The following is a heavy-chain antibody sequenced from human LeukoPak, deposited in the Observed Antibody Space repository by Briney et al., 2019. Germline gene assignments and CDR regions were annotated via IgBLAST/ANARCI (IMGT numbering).Heavy chain of an antibody. CDR2: IKCDGSET. J-gene: IGHJ6*02. CDR3: VRGPPWGSSWYIFYYYYGMDV. V-gene: IGHV3-52*01. Sequence: GGSLRLSCAASGFTFSSSCMHWVCQAPEKGLEWVADIKCDGSETYYVDSVKGRLNISRDNAKNSLYLQMNSLRAEDMTVYYCVRGPPWGSSWYIFYYYYGMDVWGQGTTVTVSS. D-gene: IGHD6-13*01. CDR1: GFTFSSSC.